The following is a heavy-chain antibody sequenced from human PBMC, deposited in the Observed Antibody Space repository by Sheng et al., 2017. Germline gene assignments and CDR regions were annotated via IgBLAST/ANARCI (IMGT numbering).Heavy chain of an antibody. D-gene: IGHD1-26*01. V-gene: IGHV4-34*01. CDR3: ARGLGPSFGARSGTWAITRHDP. CDR1: GGSFSGYY. J-gene: IGHJ5*02. CDR2: INHSGST. Sequence: QVQLQQWGAGLLKPSETLSLTCAVYGGSFSGYYWSWIRQPPGKGLEWIGEINHSGSTNYNPSLKSRVTISVDTSKNQFSLKLSSVTAADTAVYYCARGLGPSFGARSGTWAITRHDPWGQGTLVTVSS.